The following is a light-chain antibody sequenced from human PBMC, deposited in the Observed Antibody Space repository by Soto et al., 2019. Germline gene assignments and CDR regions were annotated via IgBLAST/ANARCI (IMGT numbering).Light chain of an antibody. Sequence: EIVLTQSPATLSLSPGERATLSCRASQSVSSYLAWYQQKPGPAPRLLIYDASNRATGIPARFSGSGSGTDFTLTISSLESEDFAVYVCQQRSNWPPYTFGQGTKLEIK. CDR3: QQRSNWPPYT. J-gene: IGKJ2*01. CDR1: QSVSSY. V-gene: IGKV3-11*01. CDR2: DAS.